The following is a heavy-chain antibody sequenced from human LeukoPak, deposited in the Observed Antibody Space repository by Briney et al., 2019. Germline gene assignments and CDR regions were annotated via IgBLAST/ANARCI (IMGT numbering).Heavy chain of an antibody. D-gene: IGHD3-10*01. V-gene: IGHV3-15*01. J-gene: IGHJ4*02. CDR3: TTGMARGVFTY. CDR1: GFTFGDYA. CDR2: IKSKTDGGTT. Sequence: GGSLRLSCTASGFTFGDYAMSWVRQAPGKGLEWVGRIKSKTDGGTTDYAAPVKGRFTISRDDSKNTLYLQMNSLKTEDTAVYYCTTGMARGVFTYWGQGTLVTVSS.